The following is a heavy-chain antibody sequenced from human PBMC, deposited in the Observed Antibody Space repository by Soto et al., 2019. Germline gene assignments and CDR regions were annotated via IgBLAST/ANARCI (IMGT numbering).Heavy chain of an antibody. V-gene: IGHV3-21*01. Sequence: GGSLRLSCAASGFTFSSYTMNWVRQAPGKGLEWVSSISSSSSYIYYTDSVKGRFTISRDNAKNSLYLQMNSLRAEDTAVYYCAKFWYGDFDYWGQGTLVTVSS. CDR3: AKFWYGDFDY. J-gene: IGHJ4*02. D-gene: IGHD4-17*01. CDR1: GFTFSSYT. CDR2: ISSSSSYI.